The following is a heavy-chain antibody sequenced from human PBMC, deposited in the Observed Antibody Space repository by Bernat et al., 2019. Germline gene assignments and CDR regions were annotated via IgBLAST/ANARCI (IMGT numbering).Heavy chain of an antibody. Sequence: QLQLQESGPGLVEPSETLSLTCTVSGDSMSTYLWSWIRQPPGKGLEWIGFISDIGGPTYNPSLKSRVIMSLDTSKNEFSLNLSSVTAADTALYYCVRVAVAGTGPDYWGQGALVTVSS. CDR3: VRVAVAGTGPDY. V-gene: IGHV4-59*01. J-gene: IGHJ4*02. CDR2: ISDIGGP. D-gene: IGHD6-19*01. CDR1: GDSMSTYL.